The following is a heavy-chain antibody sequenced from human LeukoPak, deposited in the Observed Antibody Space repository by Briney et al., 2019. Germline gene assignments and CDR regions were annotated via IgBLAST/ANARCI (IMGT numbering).Heavy chain of an antibody. J-gene: IGHJ4*02. CDR1: GYTFTSYG. D-gene: IGHD3-22*01. CDR3: ARLERYYYGGSGYYNY. Sequence: ASVKVPCKASGYTFTSYGMSWVRQAPGQGLEWMGWISAYNGNTKYAQKFQGRVTMTTNTSTTTAYMELRSLRSDDTAAYHCARLERYYYGGSGYYNYWGQGTLVTVSS. V-gene: IGHV1-18*01. CDR2: ISAYNGNT.